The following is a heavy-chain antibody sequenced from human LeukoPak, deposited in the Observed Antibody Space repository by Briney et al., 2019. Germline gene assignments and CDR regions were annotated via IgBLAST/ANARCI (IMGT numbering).Heavy chain of an antibody. CDR3: ARELGYCSGGSCSLDY. D-gene: IGHD2-15*01. V-gene: IGHV1-2*02. CDR2: INPNSGGT. CDR1: GYTFTGYY. Sequence: ASVKVSCKASGYTFTGYYMHWVRQAPGQGLEWMGWINPNSGGTNYAQKFQGRVTMTRDTSISTAYMELSRLRSDDTAVYYCARELGYCSGGSCSLDYWGQGTLVTVYS. J-gene: IGHJ4*02.